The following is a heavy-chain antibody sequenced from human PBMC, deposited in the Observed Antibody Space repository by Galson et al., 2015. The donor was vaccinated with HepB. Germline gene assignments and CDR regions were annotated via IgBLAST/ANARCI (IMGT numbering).Heavy chain of an antibody. V-gene: IGHV3-7*03. CDR2: IKQDGSEK. CDR1: GFTFSSYW. D-gene: IGHD6-19*01. CDR3: ARPTFLQWLHHLWYFDY. Sequence: SLRLSCAASGFTFSSYWMSWVRQAPGKGLEWVANIKQDGSEKYYVDSVKGRFTISRDNAKNSLYLQMNSLRAEDTAVYYCARPTFLQWLHHLWYFDYWGQGTLVTVSS. J-gene: IGHJ4*02.